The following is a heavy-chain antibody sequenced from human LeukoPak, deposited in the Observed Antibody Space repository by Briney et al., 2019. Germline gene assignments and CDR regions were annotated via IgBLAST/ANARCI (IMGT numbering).Heavy chain of an antibody. CDR2: INPSGGST. V-gene: IGHV1-46*01. CDR3: ASSSGVTPANYYYYGMDV. Sequence: ASVKVSCKASGYTFTSYYMHWVRQAPGQGLEWMGIINPSGGSTSYAQKFQGRVTMTRDTSTSTVYMELSSLRFEDTAVYYCASSSGVTPANYYYYGMDVWGQGTTVTVSS. J-gene: IGHJ6*02. CDR1: GYTFTSYY. D-gene: IGHD4-23*01.